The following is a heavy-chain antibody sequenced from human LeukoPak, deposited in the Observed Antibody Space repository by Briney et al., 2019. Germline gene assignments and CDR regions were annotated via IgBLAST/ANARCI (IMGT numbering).Heavy chain of an antibody. V-gene: IGHV4-4*07. D-gene: IGHD1-7*01. Sequence: SETLSLTCTVSGASISNYYWTWIRQPAGKGLEWIGRIYSSGTTNYNPSLKGRVTMSVDTSKNQFSLNLSSVTAADTAVYYCARATTTRYWFDPWGQGTLITVSS. CDR3: ARATTTRYWFDP. CDR1: GASISNYY. CDR2: IYSSGTT. J-gene: IGHJ5*02.